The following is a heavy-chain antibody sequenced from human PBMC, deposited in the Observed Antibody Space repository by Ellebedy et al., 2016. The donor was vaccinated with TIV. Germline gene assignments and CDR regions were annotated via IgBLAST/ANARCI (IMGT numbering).Heavy chain of an antibody. CDR1: GYTFTGHY. CDR2: INSYSGVT. V-gene: IGHV1-2*06. D-gene: IGHD3-3*02. Sequence: ASVKVSCXASGYTFTGHYLHWVRQAPGQGLDGMGRINSYSGVTNYAQKFQGRVTMTRDRSISTAYMEVIRLRSDDTAVYYCARGALYYYAMDVWGLGTTVTVSS. J-gene: IGHJ6*02. CDR3: ARGALYYYAMDV.